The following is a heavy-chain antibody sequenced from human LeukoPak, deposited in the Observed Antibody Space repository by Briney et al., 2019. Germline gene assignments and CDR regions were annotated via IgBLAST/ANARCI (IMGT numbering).Heavy chain of an antibody. CDR2: IIPIFGTA. Sequence: SVKVSCKASGGTFSSYAISWVRQAPGQGLGWMGGIIPIFGTANYAQKFQGRVTITAAQSTSTAYMELSSLRSEDTAVYYCARVLPFYYDSGSLDYWGQGTLVTVSS. D-gene: IGHD3-10*01. J-gene: IGHJ4*02. CDR1: GGTFSSYA. V-gene: IGHV1-69*13. CDR3: ARVLPFYYDSGSLDY.